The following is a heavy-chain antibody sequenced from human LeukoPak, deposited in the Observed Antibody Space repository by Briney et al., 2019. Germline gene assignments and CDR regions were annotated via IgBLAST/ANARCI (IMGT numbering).Heavy chain of an antibody. V-gene: IGHV4-39*01. CDR3: VRHRKTYCTTTRCSYYFDY. D-gene: IGHD2-2*01. Sequence: SETLSLTCTVSGGSISSTGYYWGWIRQAPGKGLEWIGTIYYSGTTQYNPSLKSRVIISVDTSKNQFSLKVRSVIAADLAVYYCVRHRKTYCTTTRCSYYFDYWGQGALVTVSS. CDR2: IYYSGTT. CDR1: GGSISSTGYY. J-gene: IGHJ4*02.